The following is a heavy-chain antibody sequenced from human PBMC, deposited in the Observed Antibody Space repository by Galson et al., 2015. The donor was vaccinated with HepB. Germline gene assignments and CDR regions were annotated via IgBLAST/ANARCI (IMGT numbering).Heavy chain of an antibody. J-gene: IGHJ5*02. CDR2: IIPIFAIT. D-gene: IGHD6-25*01. CDR1: RDTFRNYG. V-gene: IGHV1-69*13. CDR3: ARDSNLAASNMELDP. Sequence: SVKVSCKASRDTFRNYGISWVRQAPGEGLEWMGGIIPIFAITNYAHKFKGRVTITADDSTSTAYMELSSLRSEDTAVYYCARDSNLAASNMELDPWGQGTLVTVSS.